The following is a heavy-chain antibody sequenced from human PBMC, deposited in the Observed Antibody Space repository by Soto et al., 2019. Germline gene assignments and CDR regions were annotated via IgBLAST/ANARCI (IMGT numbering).Heavy chain of an antibody. D-gene: IGHD2-15*01. V-gene: IGHV1-3*01. Sequence: GGPVKVSCKASGYTFTSYAMHWVRQAPGQRLEWMGWINAGNGNTKYSQKFQGRVTITRDTSASTAYMELSSLRSEDTAVYYCARGSGGSNDAFDIWGQGTMVTVSS. CDR3: ARGSGGSNDAFDI. J-gene: IGHJ3*02. CDR1: GYTFTSYA. CDR2: INAGNGNT.